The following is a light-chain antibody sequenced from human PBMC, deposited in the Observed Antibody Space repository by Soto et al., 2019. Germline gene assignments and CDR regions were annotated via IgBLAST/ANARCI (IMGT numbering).Light chain of an antibody. Sequence: EIVMTQSPATLSVSQGERATLSCXASQSVSSDLAWYEQKPGQAPRLLIYGASTRATGIPARFSGSGSGTEFTLTISSLQSEDFAVYYCQQYNNWPLTFGGGTKVDIK. CDR3: QQYNNWPLT. CDR1: QSVSSD. J-gene: IGKJ4*01. CDR2: GAS. V-gene: IGKV3-15*01.